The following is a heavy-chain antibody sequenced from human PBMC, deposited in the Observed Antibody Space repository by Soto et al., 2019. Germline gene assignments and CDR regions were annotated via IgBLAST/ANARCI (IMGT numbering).Heavy chain of an antibody. V-gene: IGHV3-7*05. CDR2: INQDGSHK. CDR1: GFTFSGYG. Sequence: TGGSLRLSCAATGFTFSGYGMHWVRQAPGKGLEWVANINQDGSHKHYADFVKGRFTISRDNAKNSLFLQMNSLRAEDTAVYYCARNEAWGQGILVTVSS. CDR3: ARNEA. J-gene: IGHJ5*02.